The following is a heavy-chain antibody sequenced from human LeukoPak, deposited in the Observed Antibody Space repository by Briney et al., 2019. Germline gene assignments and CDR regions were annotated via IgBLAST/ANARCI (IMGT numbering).Heavy chain of an antibody. CDR2: IYTSGTT. V-gene: IGHV4-4*07. Sequence: SETLSLTCTVSGASISSDFWSWIRQPAGKGLEWIGRIYTSGTTNYNPSLKSGVTMSLDTSKNQFSLTLSSVTAADTAVYYCAREGGSGRSFDYWGQGTLVTVSS. CDR3: AREGGSGRSFDY. CDR1: GASISSDF. D-gene: IGHD3-10*01. J-gene: IGHJ4*02.